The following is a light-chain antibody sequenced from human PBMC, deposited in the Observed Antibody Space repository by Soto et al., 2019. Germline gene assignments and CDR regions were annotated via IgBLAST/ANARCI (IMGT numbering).Light chain of an antibody. CDR1: SSNIGAGYD. Sequence: QPVLTQPPSVSGAPGQRVTISCTGSSSNIGAGYDVHWYQQFPGAVPKLLIYANTNRPSGVPDRVSASNSGTSASLAITGLQADDEANYYCQSYDISLSAVVFGGGTKLTVL. CDR3: QSYDISLSAVV. CDR2: ANT. V-gene: IGLV1-40*01. J-gene: IGLJ2*01.